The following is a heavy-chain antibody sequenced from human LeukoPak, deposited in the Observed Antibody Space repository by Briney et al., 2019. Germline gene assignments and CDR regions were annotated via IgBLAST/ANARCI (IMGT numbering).Heavy chain of an antibody. CDR3: VRWDMYYYYGMDV. J-gene: IGHJ6*02. CDR1: GFTFSDYY. CDR2: ISSSGSTI. V-gene: IGHV3-11*01. Sequence: PGGSLRLSCAASGFTFSDYYMSWIRQAPWKGLEWVSYISSSGSTIYYADSVKGRFTISRDNAKNSLYLQMNSLRAEDTAVYYCVRWDMYYYYGMDVWGQGTTVTVSS. D-gene: IGHD2-15*01.